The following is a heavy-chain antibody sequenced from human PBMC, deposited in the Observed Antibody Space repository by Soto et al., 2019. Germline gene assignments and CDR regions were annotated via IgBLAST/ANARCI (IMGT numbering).Heavy chain of an antibody. V-gene: IGHV3-30-3*01. CDR1: GFTFSSYA. J-gene: IGHJ6*02. CDR2: ISYDGSNK. CDR3: AREDSYYGSGPMDV. Sequence: GGSLRLSCAASGFTFSSYAMHWVRQAPGKGLEWVAVISYDGSNKYYADSVKGRFTISRDNSKNTLYLQMNSLRAEDTAVYYCAREDSYYGSGPMDVWGQGTTVTVSS. D-gene: IGHD3-10*01.